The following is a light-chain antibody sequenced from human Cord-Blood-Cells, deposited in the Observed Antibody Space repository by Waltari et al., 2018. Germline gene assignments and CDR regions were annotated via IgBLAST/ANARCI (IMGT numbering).Light chain of an antibody. J-gene: IGKJ2*01. CDR2: AAS. CDR3: QQSYSTPYT. CDR1: QSISSY. Sequence: DIQMTKSPSSPSASVGHRVTITCRASQSISSYLNWYQQKPGKAPKLLIYAASSLQSGVPSRFSGSGSGTDFTLTISSLQPEDFATYYCQQSYSTPYTFGQGTKLEIK. V-gene: IGKV1-39*01.